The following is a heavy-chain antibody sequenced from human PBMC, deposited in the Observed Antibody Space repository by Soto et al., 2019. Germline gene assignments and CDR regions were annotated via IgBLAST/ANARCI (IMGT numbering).Heavy chain of an antibody. J-gene: IGHJ4*02. D-gene: IGHD6-19*01. CDR1: GFTFSSYA. CDR3: AASIAVAGYYFDY. CDR2: ISGSGGST. V-gene: IGHV3-23*01. Sequence: GGSLRLSCAASGFTFSSYAMSWVRQAPGKGLEWVSAISGSGGSTYYADSVKGRFTISRDNSKNTLYLQMNSLRAEDTAVYYCAASIAVAGYYFDYWGQGTLVTVSS.